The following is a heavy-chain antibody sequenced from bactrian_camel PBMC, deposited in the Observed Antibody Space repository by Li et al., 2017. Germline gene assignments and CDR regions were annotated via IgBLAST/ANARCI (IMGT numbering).Heavy chain of an antibody. CDR2: INSYGGSA. V-gene: IGHV3S40*01. J-gene: IGHJ6*01. D-gene: IGHD2*01. CDR1: GFTLSSGD. CDR3: AADLTGWGTYCSGGYCPFGY. Sequence: VQLVESGGGLVQPGGSLRLSCAASGFTLSSGDMSWVRQAPGRGLEWVSTINSYGGSAYFADSVKGRFTISKDNAKNTLYLQMNSLKTEDTAVYYCAADLTGWGTYCSGGYCPFGYWGQGTQFTVS.